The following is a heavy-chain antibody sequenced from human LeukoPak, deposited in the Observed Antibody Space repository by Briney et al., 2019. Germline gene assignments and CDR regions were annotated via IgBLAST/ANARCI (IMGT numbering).Heavy chain of an antibody. Sequence: GGSLRLSCAASGCTFSSYGMHWVRQAPGKGLEWVAVISYDGSNKYYADSVKGRFTISRDNSKNTLYLQMNSLRAEDTAVYYCAKLWEKSAFDIWGQGTMVTVSS. CDR1: GCTFSSYG. J-gene: IGHJ3*02. D-gene: IGHD1-26*01. CDR2: ISYDGSNK. V-gene: IGHV3-30*18. CDR3: AKLWEKSAFDI.